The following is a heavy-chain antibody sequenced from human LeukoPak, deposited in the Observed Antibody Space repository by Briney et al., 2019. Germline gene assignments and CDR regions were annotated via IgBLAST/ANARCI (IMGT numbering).Heavy chain of an antibody. CDR3: ARIVPRANYGMDV. CDR2: IFYSGST. CDR1: GGSISSGDYY. D-gene: IGHD1-26*01. V-gene: IGHV4-30-4*02. Sequence: PSETLSLTCTVSGGSISSGDYYWSWIRQPPGKGLEWIGYIFYSGSTYYSPSLKSRVTISLDTSKNQFSLKLNSVTAADTAVYYCARIVPRANYGMDVWGQGTTVTVSS. J-gene: IGHJ6*02.